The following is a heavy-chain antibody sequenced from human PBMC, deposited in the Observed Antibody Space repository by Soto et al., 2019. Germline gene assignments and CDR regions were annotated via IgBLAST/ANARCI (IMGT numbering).Heavy chain of an antibody. CDR2: IGSDGINY. D-gene: IGHD2-15*01. CDR1: GFTFSAFG. V-gene: IGHV3-33*01. Sequence: QEQLVESGGGVVQPGESLRLSCAASGFTFSAFGMHWVRQAPGKGLEWVALIGSDGINYFHADSVRGRFTISRDNSESTLFLQMNSLRAEDTAVYYCARDRGYDAHDYYYNAMDVWGQGTTVTVSS. CDR3: ARDRGYDAHDYYYNAMDV. J-gene: IGHJ6*02.